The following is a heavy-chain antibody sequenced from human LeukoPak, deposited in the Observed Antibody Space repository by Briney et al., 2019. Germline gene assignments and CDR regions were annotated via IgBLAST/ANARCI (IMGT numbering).Heavy chain of an antibody. V-gene: IGHV1-3*01. J-gene: IGHJ5*02. CDR3: ARVDQDIVVGPAFDP. CDR1: GYTFTSYA. CDR2: INAGNGNT. Sequence: ASVKVSCKASGYTFTSYAMHWVRQAPGQRLEWMGWINAGNGNTKYSQKFQGRVTITRDTSASTAYMELSSLRSEDTAVYYCARVDQDIVVGPAFDPWGQGTLVTVSP. D-gene: IGHD2-2*01.